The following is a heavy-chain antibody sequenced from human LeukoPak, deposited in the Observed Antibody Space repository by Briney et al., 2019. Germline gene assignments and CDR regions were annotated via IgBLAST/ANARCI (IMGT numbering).Heavy chain of an antibody. J-gene: IGHJ6*02. CDR2: ISSSGSTI. Sequence: GGSLRLSCAASGFTFSDYYMSWIRQAPGKGLEWVSHISSSGSTIYYADSVKGRFTISRDNAKNSLYLQMNSLRAEDTAVYYCARRPGYSYGNYYYYGMDVWGQGTTVTVSS. V-gene: IGHV3-11*01. CDR3: ARRPGYSYGNYYYYGMDV. D-gene: IGHD5-18*01. CDR1: GFTFSDYY.